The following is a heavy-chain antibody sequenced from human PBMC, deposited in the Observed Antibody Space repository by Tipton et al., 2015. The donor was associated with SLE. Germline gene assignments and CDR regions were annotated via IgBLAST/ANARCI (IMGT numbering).Heavy chain of an antibody. J-gene: IGHJ6*03. Sequence: SLTCTVSGGSISNYYWSWIRQPPGQGLEWIGYIYYSGSTNYNPSLKSRVTISVDTSKNQFSLKLSSVTAADTAVYYCARDKAIFGAGYYMDVWGKGTTVTVSS. V-gene: IGHV4-59*01. CDR2: IYYSGST. D-gene: IGHD3-3*01. CDR3: ARDKAIFGAGYYMDV. CDR1: GGSISNYY.